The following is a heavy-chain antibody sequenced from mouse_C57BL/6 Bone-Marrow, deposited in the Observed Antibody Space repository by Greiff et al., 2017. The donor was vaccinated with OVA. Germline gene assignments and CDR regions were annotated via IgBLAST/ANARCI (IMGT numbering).Heavy chain of an antibody. CDR1: GYTFTDYE. Sequence: VQLQQSGAELVRPGASVTLSCKASGYTFTDYEMHWVKQTPVHGLEWIGAIDPETGGTAYNQKFKGKAILTADKSSSTAYMELRSLTSEDSAVYYCTSPSLRQGIAYWGQGTLVTVSA. V-gene: IGHV1-15*01. CDR2: IDPETGGT. D-gene: IGHD2-12*01. CDR3: TSPSLRQGIAY. J-gene: IGHJ3*01.